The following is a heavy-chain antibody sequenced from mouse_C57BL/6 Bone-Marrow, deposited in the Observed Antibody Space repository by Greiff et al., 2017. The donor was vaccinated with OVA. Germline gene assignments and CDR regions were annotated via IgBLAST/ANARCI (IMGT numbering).Heavy chain of an antibody. V-gene: IGHV3-6*01. CDR3: ARVGYYSYFDY. Sequence: EVQLQQSGPGLVKPSQSLSLTCSVTGYSITSGYYWNWIRQFPGNKLEWMGYISYDGSNNYNPSLKNRISITRDTSKNQFFLKLNSVTTEDTATYYCARVGYYSYFDYWGQGTTLTVSS. D-gene: IGHD2-3*01. J-gene: IGHJ2*01. CDR2: ISYDGSN. CDR1: GYSITSGYY.